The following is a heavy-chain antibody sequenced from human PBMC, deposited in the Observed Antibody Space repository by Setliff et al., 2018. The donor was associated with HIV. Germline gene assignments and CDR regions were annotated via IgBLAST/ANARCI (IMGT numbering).Heavy chain of an antibody. CDR1: GDSVSSRSYY. Sequence: PSETLSLTCTVSGDSVSSRSYYWSWIRQPPGKGLEWIGYIYYSGSTNYNPSLKSRVTISVDTPKNHFSLKLRSVTAADTAVYYCAQLGMVDDFDYWGQGTLVTVSS. CDR2: IYYSGST. CDR3: AQLGMVDDFDY. V-gene: IGHV4-61*03. D-gene: IGHD1-1*01. J-gene: IGHJ4*02.